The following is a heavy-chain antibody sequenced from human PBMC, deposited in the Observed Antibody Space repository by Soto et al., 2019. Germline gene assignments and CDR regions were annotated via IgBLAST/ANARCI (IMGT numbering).Heavy chain of an antibody. J-gene: IGHJ4*02. Sequence: QVQLVEAGGGVVQPGESLRLSCAASGFTFSSYGMHWVRQAPGKGLEWVAFIWFDGTNKYYTDSVKGRFTISRDNSKNTLYLQVNSLRAEDTAVYYCARDDASPYGDVLDYWGQGTLVTVSS. CDR1: GFTFSSYG. CDR3: ARDDASPYGDVLDY. D-gene: IGHD4-17*01. CDR2: IWFDGTNK. V-gene: IGHV3-33*01.